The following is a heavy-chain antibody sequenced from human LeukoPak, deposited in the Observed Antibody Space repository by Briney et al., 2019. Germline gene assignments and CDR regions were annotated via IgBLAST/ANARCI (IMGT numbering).Heavy chain of an antibody. D-gene: IGHD3-3*01. Sequence: GGSLRLSCAASGFTFSSYSMNWVRQAPGKGLEWVSYISSSSSTIYYADSVKGRFTISRDNSKNTLYLQMNSLRAEDTAVYYCAKEDLDDDYGDYWGRGTLVTVSS. V-gene: IGHV3-48*01. CDR1: GFTFSSYS. CDR3: AKEDLDDDYGDY. J-gene: IGHJ4*02. CDR2: ISSSSSTI.